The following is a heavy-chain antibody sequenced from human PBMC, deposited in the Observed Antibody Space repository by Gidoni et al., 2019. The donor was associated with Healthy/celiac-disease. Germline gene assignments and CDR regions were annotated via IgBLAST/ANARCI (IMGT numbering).Heavy chain of an antibody. V-gene: IGHV3-30*18. Sequence: QVQLVESGGGVVQPGRSLRLSCAASGFPFSSYAMHWVRQAPGKGREWVAVRSYDGSNKYYADSVKGRFTISRDNSKNTLYLQMNSLRAEDTAVYYCAKESERAARPPDYLGQGTLVTVSS. CDR3: AKESERAARPPDY. J-gene: IGHJ4*02. CDR2: RSYDGSNK. CDR1: GFPFSSYA. D-gene: IGHD6-6*01.